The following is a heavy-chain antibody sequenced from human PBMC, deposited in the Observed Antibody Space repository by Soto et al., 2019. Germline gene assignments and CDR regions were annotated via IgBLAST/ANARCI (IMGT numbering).Heavy chain of an antibody. CDR2: IYSNGGT. J-gene: IGHJ6*02. Sequence: QVQLQASGPGLVKPSDTLSLTCTVSGDSIGTYNWGWIRQPPGKRLEWMGYIYSNGGTSYNPALKSRATISADTSTKQFSLGLTSVTAADAAVSYCVRQGIGALHGLVDVWGQGTTVTVSS. CDR1: GDSIGTYN. V-gene: IGHV4-59*08. D-gene: IGHD1-26*01. CDR3: VRQGIGALHGLVDV.